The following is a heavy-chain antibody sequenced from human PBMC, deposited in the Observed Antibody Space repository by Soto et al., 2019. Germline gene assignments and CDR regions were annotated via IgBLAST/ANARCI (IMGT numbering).Heavy chain of an antibody. CDR3: AHIRGAGAYYYYPMDV. CDR1: GFSLTTPGMC. V-gene: IGHV2-70*12. D-gene: IGHD3-10*01. J-gene: IGHJ6*02. CDR2: IDWDDDK. Sequence: SGPTLVNPRQTLTLTCTFSGFSLTTPGMCVSWIRQPPGKALEWLAVIDWDDDKYYSTSLKTRLSISMDTSKNQVVLEMTNVAPVDTATYYCAHIRGAGAYYYYPMDVWGQGTTVTVSS.